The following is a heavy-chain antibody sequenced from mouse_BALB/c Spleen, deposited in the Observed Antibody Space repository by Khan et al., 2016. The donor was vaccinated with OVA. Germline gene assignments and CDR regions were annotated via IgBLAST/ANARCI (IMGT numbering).Heavy chain of an antibody. Sequence: QVQLQQSGAEQAKPGASVKMSCKTSGYTFSSYWMHWVKQRPGQGLEWIGYINPTSGYTEYNEKFKDKATLSADKSSSTAYMQLTSLTSEDSAGYYCARDRIDYWGQGTTLTGSS. CDR1: GYTFSSYW. CDR2: INPTSGYT. J-gene: IGHJ2*01. CDR3: ARDRIDY. V-gene: IGHV1-7*01.